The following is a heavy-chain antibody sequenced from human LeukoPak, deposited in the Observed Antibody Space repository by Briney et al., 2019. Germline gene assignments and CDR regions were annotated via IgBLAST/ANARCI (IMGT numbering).Heavy chain of an antibody. CDR2: SNPSGGST. D-gene: IGHD2-15*01. J-gene: IGHJ4*02. CDR1: GYAFTSYY. Sequence: PSEKLSCKASGYAFTSYYMHWVRQPHGQGLEWMGISNPSGGSTSYAQKSQGRVTMTRDTSTRTVYMELSSLRSEDTAVYYCARGIGGSRPDDYWGQGTLVTVSS. CDR3: ARGIGGSRPDDY. V-gene: IGHV1-46*01.